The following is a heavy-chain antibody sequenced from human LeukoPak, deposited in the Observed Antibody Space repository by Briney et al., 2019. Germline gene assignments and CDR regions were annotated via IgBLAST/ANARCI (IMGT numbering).Heavy chain of an antibody. CDR2: ISWNSGSI. D-gene: IGHD3-16*01. V-gene: IGHV3-9*01. Sequence: GGSLRFSCAASGFTFDDYATHWVRHAPGKGLEWVSGISWNSGSIGYADSVKGRFTISRDNAKNSLYLQMNSLRAEDTALYYCAKDISWGIGYGYDDAFDIWGQGTMVTVSS. CDR3: AKDISWGIGYGYDDAFDI. CDR1: GFTFDDYA. J-gene: IGHJ3*02.